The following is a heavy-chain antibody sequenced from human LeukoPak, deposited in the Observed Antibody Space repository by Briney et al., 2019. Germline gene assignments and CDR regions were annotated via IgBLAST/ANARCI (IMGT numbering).Heavy chain of an antibody. Sequence: ASVTVSCTASGYTFTAYYMHWVRQAPGQGLEWMGWINPNSGGTNYAQKFQGRVTMTRDTSISTAYMELSRMRSDDTAVYYCASTKLLRGAFDIWGQGTMVTVSS. D-gene: IGHD3-10*01. J-gene: IGHJ3*02. CDR3: ASTKLLRGAFDI. CDR2: INPNSGGT. V-gene: IGHV1-2*02. CDR1: GYTFTAYY.